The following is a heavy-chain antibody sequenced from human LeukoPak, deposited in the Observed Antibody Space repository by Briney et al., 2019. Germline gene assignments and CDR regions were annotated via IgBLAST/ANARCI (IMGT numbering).Heavy chain of an antibody. CDR1: GGSIRSFY. J-gene: IGHJ4*02. CDR2: IYYGGTT. V-gene: IGHV4-59*01. Sequence: SATLSLICTVSGGSIRSFYWSWFRQPPGRGPEWIWYIYYGGTTNYNPSIQSRVTISVATSKNQISLRLSSVTAADTALYYCARDRASAGGFDYWGQGTLVTVSS. CDR3: ARDRASAGGFDY. D-gene: IGHD2-15*01.